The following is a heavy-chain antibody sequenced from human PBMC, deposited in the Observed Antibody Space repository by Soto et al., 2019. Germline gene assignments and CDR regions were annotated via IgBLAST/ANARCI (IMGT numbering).Heavy chain of an antibody. CDR3: ARGVGCSGGSCYSYYYYGMDV. CDR1: GGSFSGYY. D-gene: IGHD2-15*01. J-gene: IGHJ6*02. CDR2: INHSGST. V-gene: IGHV4-34*01. Sequence: QVQLQQWGAGLLKPSETLSLTCAVYGGSFSGYYWSWIRQPPGKGLEGIGEINHSGSTNYNPSLKSRVTISVDTSKNQFSLKLSSVTAADTAVYYCARGVGCSGGSCYSYYYYGMDVWGQGTTVTVSS.